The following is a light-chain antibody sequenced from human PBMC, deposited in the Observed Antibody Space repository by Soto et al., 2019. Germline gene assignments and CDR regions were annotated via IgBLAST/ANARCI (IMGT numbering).Light chain of an antibody. V-gene: IGLV2-14*01. CDR2: DVS. CDR1: SSDVGGYNY. Sequence: QSVLTQPASVSGSPGQSITIFCTGTSSDVGGYNYVSWYQQHPGKAPKLMIYDVSNRPSGVSNRFSGSKSGNTASLTISGLQAEDEADYYCSSYTSSSTVFGGGTKLTVL. J-gene: IGLJ3*02. CDR3: SSYTSSSTV.